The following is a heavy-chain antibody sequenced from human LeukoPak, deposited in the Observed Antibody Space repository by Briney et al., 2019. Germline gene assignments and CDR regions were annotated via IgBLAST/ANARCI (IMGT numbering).Heavy chain of an antibody. CDR1: KFNFNSYG. Sequence: GGSLRLSCTTSKFNFNSYGMTWVRQAPGGGLGWVSSISGSGGSTQYAASVQGRFTISRDNSKNTLYLQMNSLRAEDTAIYYCAKDPNGDYIGTFEMWGQGTMVTVSS. J-gene: IGHJ3*02. D-gene: IGHD4-17*01. V-gene: IGHV3-23*01. CDR3: AKDPNGDYIGTFEM. CDR2: ISGSGGST.